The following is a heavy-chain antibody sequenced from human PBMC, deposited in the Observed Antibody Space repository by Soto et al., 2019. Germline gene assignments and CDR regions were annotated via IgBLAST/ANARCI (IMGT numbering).Heavy chain of an antibody. D-gene: IGHD3-3*01. CDR1: GDSVSSNSAA. CDR2: TYYRSKWYN. J-gene: IGHJ5*02. CDR3: ARGPEGDFWSGYTNWFDP. Sequence: SQTLSLTCAISGDSVSSNSAAWNWIRQSPSRGLEWLGRTYYRSKWYNDYAVSVKSRITINPDTSKNQFSLQLNSVTPEDTAVNYCARGPEGDFWSGYTNWFDPWGQGTLVTVSS. V-gene: IGHV6-1*01.